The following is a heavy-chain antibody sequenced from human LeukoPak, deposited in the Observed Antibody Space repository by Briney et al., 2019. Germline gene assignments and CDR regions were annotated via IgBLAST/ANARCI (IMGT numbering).Heavy chain of an antibody. V-gene: IGHV3-66*01. J-gene: IGHJ4*02. Sequence: QPGGSLRLSCAASGFTVSSNYMSWVRQAPGKGLEWVSVIYSGGSTYYADSVKGRFTISRDNSKNTLYLQMNSLRAEDTAVYYCGRDDYVWGSYPKEWGQGTLVTVSS. CDR3: GRDDYVWGSYPKE. CDR1: GFTVSSNY. CDR2: IYSGGST. D-gene: IGHD3-16*02.